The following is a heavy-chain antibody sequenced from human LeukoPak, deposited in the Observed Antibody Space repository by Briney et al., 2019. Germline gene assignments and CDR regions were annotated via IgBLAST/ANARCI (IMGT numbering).Heavy chain of an antibody. J-gene: IGHJ2*01. V-gene: IGHV3-23*01. CDR1: GFTFSSYA. D-gene: IGHD2-2*01. CDR3: ARSSSWSNWYFDL. Sequence: GGSLRLSCAASGFTFSSYAMSWVRQAPGKGLEWVSAVSGSGGSTYYPDSVKGRFTISRDNSKNTLYLQMNSLRAEDTAVYYCARSSSWSNWYFDLWGRGTLVIVSS. CDR2: VSGSGGST.